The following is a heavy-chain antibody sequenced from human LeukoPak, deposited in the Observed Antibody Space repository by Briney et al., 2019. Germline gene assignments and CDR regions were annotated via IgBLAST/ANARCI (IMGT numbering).Heavy chain of an antibody. CDR3: ARQGDSKMSSRFDY. Sequence: PSETLSLTCTVSAGSISSSSHYWGWIRQPAGKGLEWIGSIYYSGSTYYIPSLESRVTISVDTSKNQFSLKLSSVTAADTAVYYCARQGDSKMSSRFDYWGQGTLVTVSS. D-gene: IGHD3-22*01. CDR2: IYYSGST. CDR1: AGSISSSSHY. V-gene: IGHV4-39*01. J-gene: IGHJ4*02.